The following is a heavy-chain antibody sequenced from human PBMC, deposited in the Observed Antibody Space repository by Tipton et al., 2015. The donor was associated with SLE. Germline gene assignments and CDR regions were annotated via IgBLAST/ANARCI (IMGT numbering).Heavy chain of an antibody. V-gene: IGHV4-61*02. CDR1: GGSISSGSYY. CDR3: ARGGTVFGVVLNWFDP. J-gene: IGHJ5*02. CDR2: IYTRGST. D-gene: IGHD3-3*01. Sequence: TLSLTCTVSGGSISSGSYYWSWIRQPAGKGLEWIGRIYTRGSTNSNPSLKSRVTISVDTSKNQFSLKLSSVTAADTAVYYCARGGTVFGVVLNWFDPWGQGTLVTVSS.